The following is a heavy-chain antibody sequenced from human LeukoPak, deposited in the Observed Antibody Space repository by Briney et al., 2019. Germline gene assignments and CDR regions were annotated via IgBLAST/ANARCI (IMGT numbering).Heavy chain of an antibody. Sequence: PSETLSLTCAVYGGSFSGYYWSWIRQPPGKGLEWIGEINHSGSTNYNPSLKSRVTISVDTSKNQFSLKLSSVTAADTAVYYCARSTTGTTGLRPFDYWGQGTLVTVSS. D-gene: IGHD1-1*01. CDR1: GGSFSGYY. CDR3: ARSTTGTTGLRPFDY. V-gene: IGHV4-34*01. CDR2: INHSGST. J-gene: IGHJ4*02.